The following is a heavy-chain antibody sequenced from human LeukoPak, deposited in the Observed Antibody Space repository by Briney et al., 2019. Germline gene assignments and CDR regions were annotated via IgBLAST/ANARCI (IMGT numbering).Heavy chain of an antibody. CDR3: ARLIWSGYGEGYFDL. CDR2: IYHSGTT. J-gene: IGHJ2*01. CDR1: GYSITSGSY. D-gene: IGHD3-3*01. V-gene: IGHV4-38-2*02. Sequence: SETLSLTCTVSGYSITSGSYWGWIRQSPGKGLEWIGTIYHSGTTFYNPSLKSRVTISVDTSKKQFSLKLTSVTAADTALYYCARLIWSGYGEGYFDLWGRGTLVTVSS.